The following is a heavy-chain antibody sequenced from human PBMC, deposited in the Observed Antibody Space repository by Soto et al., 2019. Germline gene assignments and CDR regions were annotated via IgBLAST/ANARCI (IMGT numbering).Heavy chain of an antibody. CDR1: GGFI. V-gene: IGHV4-59*01. Sequence: SETLSLTCTVSGGFIWDWIRQSPDKGLEWIGYIYNSGRYNYNPSLESRLTISIDTSKNQFSLRLASVTAADTAVYYCARTLPTRQLFDSWSQGTFVT. CDR2: IYNSGRY. J-gene: IGHJ4*02. D-gene: IGHD1-1*01. CDR3: ARTLPTRQLFDS.